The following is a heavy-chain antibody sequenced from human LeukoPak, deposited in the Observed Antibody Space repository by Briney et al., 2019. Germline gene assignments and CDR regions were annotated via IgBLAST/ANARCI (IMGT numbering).Heavy chain of an antibody. CDR2: IWYDGSNK. CDR3: ARDGFTMIVVGWYFDL. Sequence: GGSLRLSCAASGFTFSNYGMHWVRQAPGKGLEWVAVIWYDGSNKDYADSVKGRFTISRDNSKNTLYLQMNSLRAEDTAVYYCARDGFTMIVVGWYFDLWGRGTLVTVS. V-gene: IGHV3-33*01. J-gene: IGHJ2*01. CDR1: GFTFSNYG. D-gene: IGHD3-22*01.